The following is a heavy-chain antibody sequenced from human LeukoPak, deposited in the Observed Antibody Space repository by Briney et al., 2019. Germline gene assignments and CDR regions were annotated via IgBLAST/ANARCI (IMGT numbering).Heavy chain of an antibody. CDR2: IYTSGST. CDR3: ARDREVATIFGVDMSAFDI. CDR1: GGSISSYY. D-gene: IGHD3-3*01. J-gene: IGHJ3*02. V-gene: IGHV4-4*07. Sequence: NSSEILSLTCTVSGGSISSYYWSWIRQPAGKGLEGIGRIYTSGSTNYNPSLKSRVTMSVDTSKNQFSLKLRSVTAADTAVYYCARDREVATIFGVDMSAFDIWGQGTMVTVSS.